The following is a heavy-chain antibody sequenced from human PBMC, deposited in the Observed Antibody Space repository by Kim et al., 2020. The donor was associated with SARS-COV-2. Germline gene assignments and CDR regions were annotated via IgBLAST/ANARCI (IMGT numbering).Heavy chain of an antibody. CDR1: GGSISSSNW. D-gene: IGHD5-12*01. CDR2: IYHSGST. Sequence: LRETLSLTCAVSGGSISSSNWWSWVRQPPGKGLEWIGEIYHSGSTNYNPSLEGRVTISVDKSKNQFSLRLSSVTAADTAVYFCARVQEATISPFDYWGQGTLVTVSS. J-gene: IGHJ4*02. CDR3: ARVQEATISPFDY. V-gene: IGHV4-4*02.